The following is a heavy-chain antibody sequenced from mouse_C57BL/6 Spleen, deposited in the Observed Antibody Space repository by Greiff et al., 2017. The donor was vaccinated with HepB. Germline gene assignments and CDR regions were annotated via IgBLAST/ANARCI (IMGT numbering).Heavy chain of an antibody. D-gene: IGHD1-1*01. J-gene: IGHJ4*01. CDR3: ARFILNYYGSSYYAMDY. CDR1: GYTFTSYW. V-gene: IGHV1-55*01. Sequence: QVQLQQPGAELVKPGASVKMSCKASGYTFTSYWITWVKQRPGQGLEWIGDIYPGSGSTNYNEKFKSKATLTVDTSSSTAYMQLSSLTSEDSAVYYCARFILNYYGSSYYAMDYWGQGTSVTVSS. CDR2: IYPGSGST.